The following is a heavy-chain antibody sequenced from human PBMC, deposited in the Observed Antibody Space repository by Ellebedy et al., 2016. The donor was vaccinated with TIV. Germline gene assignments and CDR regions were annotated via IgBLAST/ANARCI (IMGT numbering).Heavy chain of an antibody. Sequence: ETLSLTCAASGYTFSSYWMHWVRQGPGKGLVWVSRINSDGSSTNYADSVKGRFTISRDNAKNTLYLQMNSLRAEDTAVYYCARASLSRDGYTPVDYWGQGTLVTVSS. D-gene: IGHD5-24*01. J-gene: IGHJ4*02. CDR1: GYTFSSYW. CDR2: INSDGSST. V-gene: IGHV3-74*01. CDR3: ARASLSRDGYTPVDY.